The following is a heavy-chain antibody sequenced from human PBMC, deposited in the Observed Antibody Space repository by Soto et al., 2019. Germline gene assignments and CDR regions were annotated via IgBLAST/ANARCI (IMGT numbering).Heavy chain of an antibody. J-gene: IGHJ4*02. D-gene: IGHD2-21*01. CDR3: AIGSVVVMGAATGGLIY. Sequence: QVQLVQSGAEVKKPGSSVKVSCKASGGTFSSHGITWVRQAPGQGLEWMGGIIPMFGTPKYAQRFQGRVSITADKSTTTAYMELSRLRCEDTAVYYCAIGSVVVMGAATGGLIYWGQGALVTVSS. V-gene: IGHV1-69*06. CDR1: GGTFSSHG. CDR2: IIPMFGTP.